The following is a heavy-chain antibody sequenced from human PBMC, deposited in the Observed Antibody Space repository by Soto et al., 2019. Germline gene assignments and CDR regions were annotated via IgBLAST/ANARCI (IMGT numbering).Heavy chain of an antibody. D-gene: IGHD3-16*02. CDR3: ASHRHPPLGRELSSGFDY. Sequence: PGGSLRHSCAASGFTFISYAMSLVRQAPGKGLEWVSAISGSGGSTYYADSVKGRFTISRDNSKNTLYLQMNSLRAEDTAVYYCASHRHPPLGRELSSGFDYWGQGTLVTVSS. J-gene: IGHJ4*02. V-gene: IGHV3-23*01. CDR1: GFTFISYA. CDR2: ISGSGGST.